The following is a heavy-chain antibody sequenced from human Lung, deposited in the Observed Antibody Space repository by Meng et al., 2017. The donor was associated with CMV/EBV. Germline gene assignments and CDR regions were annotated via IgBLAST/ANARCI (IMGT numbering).Heavy chain of an antibody. CDR2: LYYSGST. CDR3: ARGDSGSYYFAD. CDR1: GGSISSSTYY. V-gene: IGHV4-39*07. J-gene: IGHJ4*01. D-gene: IGHD1-26*01. Sequence: SETLSLXXTVSGGSISSSTYYWGWVRQPPGKGLEWIGSLYYSGSTYYNPSLKSRVTISVDTSMNQFSLKLSSVTAADTAMYYCARGDSGSYYFADWGKGTXVTVSS.